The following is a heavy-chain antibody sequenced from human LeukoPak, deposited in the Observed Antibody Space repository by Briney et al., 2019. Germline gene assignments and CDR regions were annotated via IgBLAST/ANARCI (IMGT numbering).Heavy chain of an antibody. CDR3: AKDLEQQLVEYYFDY. CDR2: ISGSGGST. CDR1: GFTFSSYA. Sequence: GGSLRLSCAASGFTFSSYAMSWVRQAPGKGLEWVSAISGSGGSTYYADSVKGRFTISRDNSKNTLYLQMNSLRAEDTAVYYCAKDLEQQLVEYYFDYWGQGTLVTVSS. V-gene: IGHV3-23*01. J-gene: IGHJ4*02. D-gene: IGHD6-13*01.